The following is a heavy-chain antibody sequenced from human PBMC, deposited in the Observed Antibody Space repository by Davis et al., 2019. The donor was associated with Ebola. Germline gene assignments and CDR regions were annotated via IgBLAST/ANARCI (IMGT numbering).Heavy chain of an antibody. Sequence: ASVKVSCKTSGYIFSSYGITWVRQAPGQGLEWMGWVSGYTGNTFYAQKFQGRVSMTTDASTATAYLELRSLRSDDTAVYFCARGTYFDYWGQGTLVTVSS. CDR2: VSGYTGNT. D-gene: IGHD3-10*01. V-gene: IGHV1-18*01. CDR3: ARGTYFDY. J-gene: IGHJ4*02. CDR1: GYIFSSYG.